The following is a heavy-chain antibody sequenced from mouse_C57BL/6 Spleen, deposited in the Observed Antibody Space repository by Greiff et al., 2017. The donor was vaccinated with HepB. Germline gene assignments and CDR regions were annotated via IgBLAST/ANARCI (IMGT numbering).Heavy chain of an antibody. Sequence: QVHVKQPGAELVKPGASVKMSCKASGYTFTSYWITWVKQRPGQGLEWIGDIYPGSGSTNYNEKFKSKATLTVDTSSSTAYMQLSSLTSEDSAVYYCARWDYYYGSSYYFDYWGQGTTLTVSS. CDR1: GYTFTSYW. V-gene: IGHV1-55*01. CDR2: IYPGSGST. D-gene: IGHD1-1*01. CDR3: ARWDYYYGSSYYFDY. J-gene: IGHJ2*01.